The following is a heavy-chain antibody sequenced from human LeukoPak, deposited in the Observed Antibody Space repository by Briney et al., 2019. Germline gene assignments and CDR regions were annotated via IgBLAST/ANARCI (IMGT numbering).Heavy chain of an antibody. CDR3: ARVGGPVPAALEDAFDL. J-gene: IGHJ3*01. CDR1: GASISAYY. Sequence: SETLSLTCNVSGASISAYYWSWIRQSAGGRLEFIGRVYTSGSPDYNPSFKSRVTMSADTSKNQFSLKLRSVTAADTALYYCARVGGPVPAALEDAFDLWGQGTLVTVSS. V-gene: IGHV4-4*07. CDR2: VYTSGSP. D-gene: IGHD2-15*01.